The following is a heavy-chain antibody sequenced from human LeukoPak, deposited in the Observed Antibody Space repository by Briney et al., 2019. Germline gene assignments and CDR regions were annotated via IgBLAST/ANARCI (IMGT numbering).Heavy chain of an antibody. CDR2: IIPIFGTA. CDR3: ARDLEGTLVFDP. Sequence: GASVKVSCKASGGTFSSYAISWVRQAPGQGLEWMGGIIPIFGTANYAQKFQGRVTITADKSTSTAYMELSSLRSEDTAVYYCARDLEGTLVFDPWGQGTLVTVSS. D-gene: IGHD2/OR15-2a*01. CDR1: GGTFSSYA. J-gene: IGHJ5*02. V-gene: IGHV1-69*06.